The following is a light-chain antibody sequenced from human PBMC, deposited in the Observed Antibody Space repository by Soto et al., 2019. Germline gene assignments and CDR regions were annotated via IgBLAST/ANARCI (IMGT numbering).Light chain of an antibody. J-gene: IGKJ1*01. V-gene: IGKV1-5*01. Sequence: VGDRVTITCRASQSISSWLAWYQQTPGKAPKLLIYDASSLESGVPSRFRGSGSGTEFTLTISRLQPDDFSTYYCQQYNSYSQTFGQGTKVDIK. CDR1: QSISSW. CDR3: QQYNSYSQT. CDR2: DAS.